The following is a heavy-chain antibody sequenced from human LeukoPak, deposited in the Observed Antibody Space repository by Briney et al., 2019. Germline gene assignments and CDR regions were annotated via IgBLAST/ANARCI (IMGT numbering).Heavy chain of an antibody. CDR2: VSAYNGNT. J-gene: IGHJ5*02. V-gene: IGHV1-18*04. CDR3: ARAGGVSFVARWFDP. CDR1: GYTFTGYY. D-gene: IGHD5/OR15-5a*01. Sequence: ASVKVSCKASGYTFTGYYMHWVRQAPGQGLEWLGWVSAYNGNTNYAEKLQGRVTMTTDTSTGIAYMELKSLTSDDTAVYYCARAGGVSFVARWFDPWGQGSLVTVSS.